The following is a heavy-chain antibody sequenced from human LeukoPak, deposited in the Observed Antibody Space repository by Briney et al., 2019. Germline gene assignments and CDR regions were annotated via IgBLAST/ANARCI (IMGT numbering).Heavy chain of an antibody. D-gene: IGHD3-3*01. CDR2: MNPNSGNT. Sequence: EASVKVSCKASGYTFTSYDINWVRQATGQGLEWMGWMNPNSGNTGYAQKFQGRVTMTRNTSISTAYMELSSLRSEDTAVYYCARVADPYDFWSGYYPGRFYYYYYMDVWGKGTTVTVYS. V-gene: IGHV1-8*01. CDR1: GYTFTSYD. J-gene: IGHJ6*03. CDR3: ARVADPYDFWSGYYPGRFYYYYYMDV.